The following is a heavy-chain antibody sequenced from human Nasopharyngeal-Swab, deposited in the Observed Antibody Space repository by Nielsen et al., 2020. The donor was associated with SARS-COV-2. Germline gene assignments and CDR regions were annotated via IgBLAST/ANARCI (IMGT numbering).Heavy chain of an antibody. CDR2: ISGSGGST. J-gene: IGHJ4*02. Sequence: GGSRPLYWAVCGFACSSYAMSWVRQAPGKGLEWVSAISGSGGSTYYADSVKDRFTISRDNSKNTLYLQMNSLRAEDTAVYYCAKGSLWELLDYWGQGTLVTVSS. V-gene: IGHV3-23*01. D-gene: IGHD1-26*01. CDR3: AKGSLWELLDY. CDR1: GFACSSYA.